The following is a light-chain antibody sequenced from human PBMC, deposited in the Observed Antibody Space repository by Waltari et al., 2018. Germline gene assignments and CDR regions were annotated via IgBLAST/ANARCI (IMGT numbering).Light chain of an antibody. CDR2: AAS. CDR3: QQSCSALIT. V-gene: IGKV1-39*01. J-gene: IGKJ5*01. Sequence: DIQMTQSPSSLSASVGDRVTITCRASQSISNCLSWYQQKPGKAPKLLMYAASDLQSGVPSRFSVRGSGTDFTLTISSLQPEDFATYYCQQSCSALITFGQGTRLETK. CDR1: QSISNC.